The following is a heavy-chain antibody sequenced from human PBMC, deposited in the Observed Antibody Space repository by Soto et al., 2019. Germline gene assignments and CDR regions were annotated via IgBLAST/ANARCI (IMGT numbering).Heavy chain of an antibody. D-gene: IGHD3-10*01. CDR1: GFTFSSYS. CDR3: ARSWFGEGHFDY. V-gene: IGHV3-21*01. CDR2: ISSSSSYI. J-gene: IGHJ4*02. Sequence: GGSLRLSCAASGFTFSSYSMNWVRQAPGKGLEWVSSISSSSSYIYYADSVKGRFTISRDNAKNSLYLQMNSLRAEDTAVYYCARSWFGEGHFDYWGQGTLVTVSS.